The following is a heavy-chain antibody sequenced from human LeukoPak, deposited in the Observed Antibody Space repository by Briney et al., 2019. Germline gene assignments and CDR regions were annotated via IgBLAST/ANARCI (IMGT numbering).Heavy chain of an antibody. CDR2: IFFSGST. CDR1: GVSISSGGYY. V-gene: IGHV4-31*03. J-gene: IGHJ3*01. D-gene: IGHD3-3*02. Sequence: SETLSLTCSVSGVSISSGGYYWSWLRQHPGKGLEWIGYIFFSGSTYYNPYLKSRVNISVDTSENHFSLKVTSVTAADTAVYYCARVVAGLAALDVWGQGTLITVSS. CDR3: ARVVAGLAALDV.